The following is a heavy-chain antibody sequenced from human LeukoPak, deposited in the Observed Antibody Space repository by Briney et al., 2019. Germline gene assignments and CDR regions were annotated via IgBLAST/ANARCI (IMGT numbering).Heavy chain of an antibody. CDR3: ARKGREHLPTSFDH. J-gene: IGHJ4*02. D-gene: IGHD2-21*01. V-gene: IGHV4-30-2*06. Sequence: PSQTLSLTCSVSGGSISSGPYFWRWIRQWPGRGLEWIGYIWPSGSTNYNPSRAGRVAISLDKSRNHFTLMVTAVTAADTAFYYCARKGREHLPTSFDHWGRGILVTVSS. CDR2: IWPSGST. CDR1: GGSISSGPYF.